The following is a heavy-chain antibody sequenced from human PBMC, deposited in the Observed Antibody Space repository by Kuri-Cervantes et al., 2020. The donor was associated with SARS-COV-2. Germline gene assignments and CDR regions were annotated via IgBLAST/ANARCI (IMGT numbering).Heavy chain of an antibody. J-gene: IGHJ1*01. V-gene: IGHV3-23*01. Sequence: GGSLRLSCAASGFTFSSYAMSWVRQAPGKGLEWVSAISGSGGSTYYADSVKGRFPISRDNSKNTLYLQMNSLRAKDTAVYYCARAQNTYGSGSYVYFQHWGQGTLVTVSS. CDR2: ISGSGGST. D-gene: IGHD3-10*01. CDR3: ARAQNTYGSGSYVYFQH. CDR1: GFTFSSYA.